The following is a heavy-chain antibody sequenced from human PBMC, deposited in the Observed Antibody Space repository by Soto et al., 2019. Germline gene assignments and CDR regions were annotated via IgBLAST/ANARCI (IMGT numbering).Heavy chain of an antibody. CDR2: ISYDGGNK. Sequence: GSLRLSCAASGFNFSSHGLHWVRQAPGKGLEWVAVISYDGGNKYYADSVKGRFTISRDNSKNTLYLQMNSLRAEDTAVYYCAKDKNYYGSLGYWGQGTLVTVSS. CDR1: GFNFSSHG. V-gene: IGHV3-30*18. CDR3: AKDKNYYGSLGY. J-gene: IGHJ4*02. D-gene: IGHD3-10*01.